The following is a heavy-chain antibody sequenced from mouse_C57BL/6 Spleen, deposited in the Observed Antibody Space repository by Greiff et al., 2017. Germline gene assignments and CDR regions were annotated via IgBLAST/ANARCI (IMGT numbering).Heavy chain of an antibody. CDR2: INPNNGGT. J-gene: IGHJ2*01. CDR3: ARKGAYLDYFDY. Sequence: EVQLQQSGPELVKPGASVKMSCKASGYTFTDYNMHWVKQSHGKSLEWIGYINPNNGGTSYNQKFKGKATLTVNKSSSTAYMELRSLTSEDSAVYYCARKGAYLDYFDYWGQGTTLTVSS. V-gene: IGHV1-22*01. CDR1: GYTFTDYN. D-gene: IGHD5-5*01.